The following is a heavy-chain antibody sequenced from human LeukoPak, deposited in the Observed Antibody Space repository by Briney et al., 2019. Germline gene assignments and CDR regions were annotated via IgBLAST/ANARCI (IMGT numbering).Heavy chain of an antibody. J-gene: IGHJ4*02. D-gene: IGHD3-3*01. Sequence: GGSLRLSCAASGFTFSSYSMNWVRQAPGKGLEWVSSISSSSSYIYYADSVKGRFTISRDNAKNSLYLQMNSLRAEDTAVYYCAKSWVPIFGVGFYYFDYWGQGTLVTVSS. V-gene: IGHV3-21*04. CDR3: AKSWVPIFGVGFYYFDY. CDR1: GFTFSSYS. CDR2: ISSSSSYI.